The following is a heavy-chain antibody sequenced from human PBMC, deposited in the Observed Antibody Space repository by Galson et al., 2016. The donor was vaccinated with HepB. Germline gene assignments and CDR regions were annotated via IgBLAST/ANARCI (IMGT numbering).Heavy chain of an antibody. J-gene: IGHJ4*02. D-gene: IGHD4-17*01. V-gene: IGHV3-48*03. Sequence: SLRLSCAASGFTFSRYEMNWVRQTPTKGLEWVSYISGSGSPINYADSVKGRFTISRDNTRNSLFLQMNSLRSEDTALYYCAREDGDYEGAYFDYWGQGSLVTVSS. CDR1: GFTFSRYE. CDR3: AREDGDYEGAYFDY. CDR2: ISGSGSPI.